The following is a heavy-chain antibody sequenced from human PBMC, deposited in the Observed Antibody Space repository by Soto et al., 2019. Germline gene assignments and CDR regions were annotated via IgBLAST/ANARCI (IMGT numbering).Heavy chain of an antibody. CDR2: IYYSGST. V-gene: IGHV4-59*01. Sequence: SETLSLTCTVSGGSISSYYWSWIRQPPGKGLEWIGYIYYSGSTNYNPSLKSRVTISVDTSKNQFSLKLSSVTAADTAVYYCAKDLEGYKVVVTAMVAFDIWGQGTMVTVSS. CDR3: AKDLEGYKVVVTAMVAFDI. CDR1: GGSISSYY. D-gene: IGHD2-21*02. J-gene: IGHJ3*02.